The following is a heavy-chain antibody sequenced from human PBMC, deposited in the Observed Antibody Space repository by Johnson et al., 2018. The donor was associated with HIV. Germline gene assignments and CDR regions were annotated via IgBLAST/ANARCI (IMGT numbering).Heavy chain of an antibody. V-gene: IGHV3-30*18. Sequence: QVQLVESGGGVVQPGRSLRLSCVVSGFTFSSYTMHWVRQAPGKGLEWVAVISYDGSNKYFADSVKGRFTISRDNAKNSLYLQMNSLRAEDTAVYYCAKPLGGRDTAMVAIGFDIWGQGTMLTVSS. CDR2: ISYDGSNK. D-gene: IGHD5-18*01. CDR1: GFTFSSYT. CDR3: AKPLGGRDTAMVAIGFDI. J-gene: IGHJ3*02.